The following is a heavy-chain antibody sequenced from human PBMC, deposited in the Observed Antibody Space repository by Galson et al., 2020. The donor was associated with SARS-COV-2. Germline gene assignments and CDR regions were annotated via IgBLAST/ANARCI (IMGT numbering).Heavy chain of an antibody. Sequence: ASVKVYCTASGYTFISYGISWVRQAPGQGLEWMGWISDYNGNTNYAQRLQGRVTMTTDTSTRTAYMELRSLRSDDTAVYYCARAWDSSTWKTYFDYWGQGTLVTVSS. V-gene: IGHV1-18*01. CDR3: ARAWDSSTWKTYFDY. CDR1: GYTFISYG. J-gene: IGHJ4*02. D-gene: IGHD6-13*01. CDR2: ISDYNGNT.